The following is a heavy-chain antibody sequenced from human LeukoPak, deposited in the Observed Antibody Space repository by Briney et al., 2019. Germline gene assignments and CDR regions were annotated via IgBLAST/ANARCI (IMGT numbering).Heavy chain of an antibody. J-gene: IGHJ4*02. D-gene: IGHD6-13*01. CDR1: GFTFSGYA. CDR2: ISGSGGST. Sequence: PAGGSLRLSCAASGFTFSGYAMSWVRQAPGKGLEWVSAISGSGGSTYYADSVKGRFTISRDNAKSSLYLQMNSLRAEDTAVYYCARPMGQQLGPFDYWGQGTLVTVSS. CDR3: ARPMGQQLGPFDY. V-gene: IGHV3-23*01.